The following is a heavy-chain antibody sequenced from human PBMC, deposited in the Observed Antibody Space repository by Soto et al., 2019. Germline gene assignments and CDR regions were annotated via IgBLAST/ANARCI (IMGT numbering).Heavy chain of an antibody. CDR1: GFTFTNYA. CDR2: ISGSGGST. D-gene: IGHD1-1*01. V-gene: IGHV3-23*01. Sequence: EVQLLESGGGLVQPGGSLTLSCAASGFTFTNYAMTWVRQAPGKGLEWISLISGSGGSTYYADSVKGRFTISRDNSKNTLHRQMNSLTAEETAVYYCARREGYGSVDYWGQGALVTVSS. CDR3: ARREGYGSVDY. J-gene: IGHJ4*02.